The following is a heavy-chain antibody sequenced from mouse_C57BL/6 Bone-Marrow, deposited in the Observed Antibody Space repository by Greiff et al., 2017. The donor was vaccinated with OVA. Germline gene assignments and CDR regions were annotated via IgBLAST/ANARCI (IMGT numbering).Heavy chain of an antibody. CDR1: GFTFSSYG. Sequence: EVMLVESGGDLVKPGASLKLSCAASGFTFSSYGMPWVRQTPDKRLEWVATISSGGSYTYYPDSVKGRITISRDNAKNTLYLQMSSLKSEDTAMYYGARQNYRGYFDYWGQGTTLTVSS. D-gene: IGHD2-14*01. CDR2: ISSGGSYT. CDR3: ARQNYRGYFDY. V-gene: IGHV5-6*02. J-gene: IGHJ2*01.